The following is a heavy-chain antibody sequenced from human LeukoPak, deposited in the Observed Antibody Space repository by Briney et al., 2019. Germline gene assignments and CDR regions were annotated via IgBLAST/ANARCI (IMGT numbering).Heavy chain of an antibody. CDR1: GYTFTSYD. CDR2: MNPNSGNT. J-gene: IGHJ3*02. Sequence: ASVKVSCKASGYTFTSYDINWVRQATGQGLDGMGWMNPNSGNTGYAQKLQGRVTMTRNTSISTAYMELSSLRSEDTAVYYCARSYYDSSGYWASDAFDIWGQGTMVTVSS. D-gene: IGHD3-22*01. V-gene: IGHV1-8*01. CDR3: ARSYYDSSGYWASDAFDI.